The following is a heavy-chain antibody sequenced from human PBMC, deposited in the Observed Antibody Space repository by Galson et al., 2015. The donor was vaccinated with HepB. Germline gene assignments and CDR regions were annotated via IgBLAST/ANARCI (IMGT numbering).Heavy chain of an antibody. Sequence: SLRLSCAASGFIFSSHAMSWVRQAPGKGLEWVPVISSSGGGTFYADSVRGRFTISRDNSKNTLYLQMNSLRAEDTALYYCTKSGLSGPIPAAVDYWGQGTLVTVSS. V-gene: IGHV3-23*01. CDR3: TKSGLSGPIPAAVDY. J-gene: IGHJ4*02. CDR1: GFIFSSHA. CDR2: ISSSGGGT. D-gene: IGHD2-2*01.